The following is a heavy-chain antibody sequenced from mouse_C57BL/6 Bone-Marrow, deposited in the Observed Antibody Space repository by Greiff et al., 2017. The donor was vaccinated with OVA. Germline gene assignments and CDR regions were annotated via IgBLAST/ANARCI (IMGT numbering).Heavy chain of an antibody. V-gene: IGHV5-12*01. Sequence: EVKLMESGGGLVQPGGSLKLSCAASGFTFSDYYMYWVRQTPEKRLEWVAYISNGGGSTYYPDTVKGRFTISRDNAKNTLYLQMSRLKSEDTAMYYCARHTGTRGYYFDYWGQGTTLTVSS. CDR1: GFTFSDYY. J-gene: IGHJ2*01. CDR3: ARHTGTRGYYFDY. D-gene: IGHD4-1*01. CDR2: ISNGGGST.